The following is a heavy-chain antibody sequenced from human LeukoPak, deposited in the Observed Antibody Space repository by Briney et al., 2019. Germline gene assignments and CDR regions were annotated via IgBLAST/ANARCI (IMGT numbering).Heavy chain of an antibody. Sequence: SETLSLTCAVYGGSFSGYYWSWTCQPPGKGLEWIGEINHSGSTNYNPSLKSRVTISVDTSKNQFSLKLSSVTAADTAVYYCARKTTVTLSYYYYMDVWGKGTTVTISS. CDR1: GGSFSGYY. J-gene: IGHJ6*03. V-gene: IGHV4-34*01. D-gene: IGHD4-17*01. CDR3: ARKTTVTLSYYYYMDV. CDR2: INHSGST.